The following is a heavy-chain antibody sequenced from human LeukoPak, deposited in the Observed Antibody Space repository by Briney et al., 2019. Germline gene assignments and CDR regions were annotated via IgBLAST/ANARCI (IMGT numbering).Heavy chain of an antibody. CDR1: GFTFSSYA. D-gene: IGHD3-22*01. J-gene: IGHJ4*02. V-gene: IGHV3-30-3*01. CDR2: ISYDGSNK. Sequence: GGSLRLSCAASGFTFSSYAMHWVRQAPGKGLEGVAVISYDGSNKYYADSVKGRFTISRDNSKNTLYLQMNSLRAEDTAVYYCARDGESSGYLTDFDYWGQGTLVTVSS. CDR3: ARDGESSGYLTDFDY.